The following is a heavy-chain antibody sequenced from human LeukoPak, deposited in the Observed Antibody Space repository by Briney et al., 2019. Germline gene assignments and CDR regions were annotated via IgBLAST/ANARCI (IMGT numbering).Heavy chain of an antibody. CDR3: AKDEADWGSFLDY. D-gene: IGHD3-16*01. J-gene: IGHJ4*02. CDR2: ISGSGSSI. V-gene: IGHV3-23*01. Sequence: GGSLRLSCAASGFTFRNYAMTWVRQAPGKGLEWVSVISGSGSSIYYAGYVKGRFTISRDNSKNTLYLQMNSLRAEDTAVYYCAKDEADWGSFLDYWGQGTLVTVSS. CDR1: GFTFRNYA.